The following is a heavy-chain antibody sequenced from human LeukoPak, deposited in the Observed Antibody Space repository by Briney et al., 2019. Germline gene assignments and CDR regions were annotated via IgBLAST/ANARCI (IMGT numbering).Heavy chain of an antibody. Sequence: GGSLRLSCAASGFTFSNYWMSWVRQTPGKGLERVAHIKKDGSDKYYVDSVKGRFTISRDNAKESLYLQMNSLRVEDTAVYYCARDADRGGDLDYWGQGTLATVSS. J-gene: IGHJ4*02. CDR3: ARDADRGGDLDY. V-gene: IGHV3-7*01. CDR2: IKKDGSDK. CDR1: GFTFSNYW. D-gene: IGHD3-10*01.